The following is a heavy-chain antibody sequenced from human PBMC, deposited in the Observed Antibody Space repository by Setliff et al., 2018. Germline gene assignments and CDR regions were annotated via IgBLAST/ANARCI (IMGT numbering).Heavy chain of an antibody. Sequence: ASVKVSCKASGYSFTSYGISWVRQAPGQGLEWMGWISAYNDNKNYAQKFQGRVTMTTDTSTNTVFMGLRSLRSDDTAMFYCARVVYYASGSSLSYGMDVWGQGTAGTSP. CDR3: ARVVYYASGSSLSYGMDV. J-gene: IGHJ6*02. V-gene: IGHV1-18*01. D-gene: IGHD3-10*01. CDR1: GYSFTSYG. CDR2: ISAYNDNK.